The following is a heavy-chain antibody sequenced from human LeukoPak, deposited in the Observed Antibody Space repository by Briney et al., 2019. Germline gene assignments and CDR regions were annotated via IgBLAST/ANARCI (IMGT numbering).Heavy chain of an antibody. V-gene: IGHV3-23*01. Sequence: GGSLRLSCAVSGFTFSNYAMSWVRQAPGEGLEWVSAITPSGGDTYHADSVRGRFTISRDNSKNTLYLQVNSLRAEDTAVYYCAKGGKWDVTPFDYWGQGTLVTVSS. CDR2: ITPSGGDT. D-gene: IGHD1-26*01. J-gene: IGHJ4*02. CDR1: GFTFSNYA. CDR3: AKGGKWDVTPFDY.